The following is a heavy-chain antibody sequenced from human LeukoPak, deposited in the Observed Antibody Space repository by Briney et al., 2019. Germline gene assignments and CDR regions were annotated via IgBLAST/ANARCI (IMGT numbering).Heavy chain of an antibody. J-gene: IGHJ4*02. V-gene: IGHV1-18*01. CDR1: GYTFTSYG. D-gene: IGHD3-22*01. Sequence: ASVKVSCKASGYTFTSYGISWVRQAPGQGHEWMGWISAYNGNTNYAQKLQGRVTMTTDTSTSTAYMELRSLRSDDTAVYYCARDEGYYDSSGEDYWGQGTLVTVSS. CDR2: ISAYNGNT. CDR3: ARDEGYYDSSGEDY.